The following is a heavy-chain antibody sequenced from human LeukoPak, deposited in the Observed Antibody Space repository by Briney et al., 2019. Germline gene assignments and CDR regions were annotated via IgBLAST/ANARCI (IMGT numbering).Heavy chain of an antibody. D-gene: IGHD3-10*01. CDR1: GGSISSYY. Sequence: SETLSLTCTVSGGSISSYYWSWIRQPPGKGLEWIGYIYTSGSTNYNPSLKSRVTISVDTSKNQLSLKLSSVTAADTAVYYCAFGELFSYYMDVWGKGTTVTVSS. CDR3: AFGELFSYYMDV. V-gene: IGHV4-4*09. J-gene: IGHJ6*03. CDR2: IYTSGST.